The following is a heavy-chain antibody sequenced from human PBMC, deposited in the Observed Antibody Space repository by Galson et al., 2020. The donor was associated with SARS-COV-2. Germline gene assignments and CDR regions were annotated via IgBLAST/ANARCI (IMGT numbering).Heavy chain of an antibody. CDR1: GTSISSGSYS. CDR3: ARLYYGEYAPEAFDI. J-gene: IGHJ3*02. CDR2: ISHSRGT. D-gene: IGHD4-17*01. V-gene: IGHV4-30-2*01. Sequence: SETLSLTSAVSGTSISSGSYSWNWIRQPPGKGLEWIGYISHSRGTYYNPSLKSRVTISGDRSKNQFSLRLSSVTAADTAVYYCARLYYGEYAPEAFDIWGPGTRVTVAS.